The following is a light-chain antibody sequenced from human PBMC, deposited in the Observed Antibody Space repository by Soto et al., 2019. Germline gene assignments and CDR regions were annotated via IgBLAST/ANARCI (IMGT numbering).Light chain of an antibody. Sequence: QSALTQPRSVSGSPGQSVTISCTGTSNDVGGYNYVSWYQQHPGKAPKLLISDVNKRPSGVPDRFSGSKPGNTASLIISGLQAEDEADYYCCSYAGSSTWVFGGGTKLTVL. CDR1: SNDVGGYNY. J-gene: IGLJ3*02. CDR2: DVN. CDR3: CSYAGSSTWV. V-gene: IGLV2-11*01.